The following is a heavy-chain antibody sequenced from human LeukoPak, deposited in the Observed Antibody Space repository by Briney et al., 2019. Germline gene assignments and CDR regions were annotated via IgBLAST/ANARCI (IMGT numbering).Heavy chain of an antibody. CDR3: AKDRAPSDY. J-gene: IGHJ4*02. CDR1: GFTFSSYG. Sequence: GGSLRLSCAASGFTFSSYGMHWVRQAPGKGLEWVAFIRYDGSNKYYADSVKGRFTISRDNSKNTLYLQMNSLRAEDTAVYYCAKDRAPSDYWGQGTLVTVSS. CDR2: IRYDGSNK. V-gene: IGHV3-30*02.